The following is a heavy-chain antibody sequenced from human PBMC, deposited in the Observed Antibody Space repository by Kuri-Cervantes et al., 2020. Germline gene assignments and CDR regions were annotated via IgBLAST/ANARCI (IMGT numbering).Heavy chain of an antibody. CDR1: GFTFSIYS. CDR3: VRDWD. J-gene: IGHJ1*01. CDR2: ISGSGAST. Sequence: GESLKISCAASGFTFSIYSMNWVRQAPGKGLEWVSAISGSGASTSYADSVKGRFTISRDNSKNTLYLQMNSLRADDTAVYYCVRDWDWGQGSLVTVSS. D-gene: IGHD3-16*01. V-gene: IGHV3-23*01.